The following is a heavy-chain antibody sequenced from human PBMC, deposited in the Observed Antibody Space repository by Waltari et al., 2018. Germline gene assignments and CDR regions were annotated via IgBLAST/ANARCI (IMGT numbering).Heavy chain of an antibody. D-gene: IGHD6-19*01. J-gene: IGHJ4*02. CDR1: GYTFTGYY. Sequence: QVQLVQSGAEVKKPGASVKVSCKASGYTFTGYYMHWVRQAPGQGLEWMGWINPNSGGMYYAQTLQGRVTMTRDTSISTAYMELRWVRADDTAVYYCARDWGSSGWSPFDYWGQGTLVTVSS. V-gene: IGHV1-2*02. CDR3: ARDWGSSGWSPFDY. CDR2: INPNSGGM.